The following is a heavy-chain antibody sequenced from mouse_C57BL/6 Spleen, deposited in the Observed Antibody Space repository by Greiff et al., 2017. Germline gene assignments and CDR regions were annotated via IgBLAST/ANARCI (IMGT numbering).Heavy chain of an antibody. D-gene: IGHD2-3*01. V-gene: IGHV3-1*01. J-gene: IGHJ4*01. CDR2: ISYSGST. CDR3: ARGDGYYGGAMDY. CDR1: GYSITSGYD. Sequence: EVQRVESGPGMVKPSQSLSLTCTVTGYSITSGYDWHWIRHFPGNKLEWMGYISYSGSTNYNPSLKSRISITHDTSKNHFFLKLNSVTTEDTATYYCARGDGYYGGAMDYWGQGTSVTVSS.